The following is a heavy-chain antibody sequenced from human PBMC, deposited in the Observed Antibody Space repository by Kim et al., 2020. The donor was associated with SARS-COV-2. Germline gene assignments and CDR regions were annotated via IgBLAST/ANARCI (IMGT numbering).Heavy chain of an antibody. Sequence: GGSTAYAAPVKGRFTISRDNSKNTLYLQMNSLRAEDTALYYCAKSGQLDNWGQGTLVTVSS. V-gene: IGHV3-23*01. CDR2: GGST. D-gene: IGHD5-12*01. CDR3: AKSGQLDN. J-gene: IGHJ4*02.